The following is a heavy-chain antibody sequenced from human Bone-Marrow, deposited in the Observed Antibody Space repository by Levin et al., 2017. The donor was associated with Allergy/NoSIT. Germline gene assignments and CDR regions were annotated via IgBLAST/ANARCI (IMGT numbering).Heavy chain of an antibody. D-gene: IGHD6-13*01. CDR2: LNPNSGGT. V-gene: IGHV1-2*02. CDR3: ARSIAAADYNWFDP. CDR1: GYTFTGYH. Sequence: GESLKISCKASGYTFTGYHIHWVRQAPGQGLEWMGWLNPNSGGTSYAQKFQGRVTMTRDTSITTAYMDLSSLTSGDTAIYYCARSIAAADYNWFDPWGQGTLVTVSS. J-gene: IGHJ5*02.